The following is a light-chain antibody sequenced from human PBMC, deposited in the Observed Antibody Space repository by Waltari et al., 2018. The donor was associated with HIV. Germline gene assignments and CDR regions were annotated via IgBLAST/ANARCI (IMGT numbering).Light chain of an antibody. Sequence: QSALTQPRSVYGYPGHSVTISCTGTSGDLGIYNYVCWYQQHPGTAPHLLIFHVTRRPSRVPHRFSGSKSGNTASLTIAGRQADDEADYYCCSYAGNFIYVFCTGTNVTVL. V-gene: IGLV2-11*01. CDR3: CSYAGNFIYV. CDR1: SGDLGIYNY. CDR2: HVT. J-gene: IGLJ1*01.